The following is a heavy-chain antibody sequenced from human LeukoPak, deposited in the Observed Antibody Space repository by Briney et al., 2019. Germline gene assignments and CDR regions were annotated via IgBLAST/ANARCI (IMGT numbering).Heavy chain of an antibody. V-gene: IGHV4-59*01. CDR3: ARGQSAYYYDSSVLLLDY. J-gene: IGHJ4*02. Sequence: SETLSLTCTVSGGSISSYYWSWIRQPPGKGLEGIGYIYYSGSTNYNPSLKSRVTISVDTSKNQFSLKLSSVTAADTAVYYCARGQSAYYYDSSVLLLDYWGQGTLVTVSS. CDR2: IYYSGST. CDR1: GGSISSYY. D-gene: IGHD3-22*01.